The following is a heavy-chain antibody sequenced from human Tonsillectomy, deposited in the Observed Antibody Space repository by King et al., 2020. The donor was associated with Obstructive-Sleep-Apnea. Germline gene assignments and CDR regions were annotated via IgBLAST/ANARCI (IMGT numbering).Heavy chain of an antibody. CDR2: LNHSGST. Sequence: VQLQQWGAGLLKPSETLSLTCAVYGGSFSGYYCSWIRQPPGKGLEWIGELNHSGSTNYNPSLKSRVTISVDTSKNQFSLKLSSVTAADTAVYYCARRSYYGSGHWGQGTLVTVSS. J-gene: IGHJ4*02. CDR1: GGSFSGYY. D-gene: IGHD3-10*01. CDR3: ARRSYYGSGH. V-gene: IGHV4-34*01.